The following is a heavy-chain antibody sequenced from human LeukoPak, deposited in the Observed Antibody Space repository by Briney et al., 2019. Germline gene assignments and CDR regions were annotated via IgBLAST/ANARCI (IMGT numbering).Heavy chain of an antibody. CDR1: GASISSYY. J-gene: IGHJ4*02. CDR3: ARWRTSRDY. D-gene: IGHD1-1*01. V-gene: IGHV4-34*01. Sequence: SETLSLTCTVSGASISSYYWSWLRQPPGKGLEWIGEINHSGSTNYNPSLKSRVTISIDTSKNRFSLKLGSVAAADTAVYYCARWRTSRDYWGQGTLVTVSS. CDR2: INHSGST.